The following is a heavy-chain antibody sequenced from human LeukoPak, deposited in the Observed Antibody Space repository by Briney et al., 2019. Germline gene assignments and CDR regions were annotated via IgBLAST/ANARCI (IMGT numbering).Heavy chain of an antibody. D-gene: IGHD2-2*01. J-gene: IGHJ6*02. Sequence: ASVKVSCKASGYTFTSYGISWVRQAPGQGLEWMGWISAYNGNTNYAQKLQGRVTMTTDTSTSTAYMELRSLRPEDTAVYYCARDLPPAPWNGMDVWGQGTTVTVSS. V-gene: IGHV1-18*01. CDR2: ISAYNGNT. CDR1: GYTFTSYG. CDR3: ARDLPPAPWNGMDV.